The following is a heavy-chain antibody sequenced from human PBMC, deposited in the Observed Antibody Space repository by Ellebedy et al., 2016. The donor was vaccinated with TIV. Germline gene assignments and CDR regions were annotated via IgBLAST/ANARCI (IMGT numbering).Heavy chain of an antibody. CDR3: ARDGGVGIVVVTAMFDY. V-gene: IGHV1-24*01. D-gene: IGHD2-21*02. CDR2: FDPGDGET. CDR1: GYTLTELS. J-gene: IGHJ4*02. Sequence: ASVKVSCKVSGYTLTELSMHWVRQAPGKGLKWMGRFDPGDGETIYAQKFQGRVTMTRDTSTSTVYMELSSLRFEDTAVYYCARDGGVGIVVVTAMFDYWGQGTLVTVSS.